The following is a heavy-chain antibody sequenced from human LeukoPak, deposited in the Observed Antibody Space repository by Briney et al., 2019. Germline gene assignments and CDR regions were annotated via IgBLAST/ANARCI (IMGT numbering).Heavy chain of an antibody. D-gene: IGHD2-15*01. CDR1: GFTFSSYW. CDR2: INSDGSST. V-gene: IGHV3-74*01. J-gene: IGHJ6*02. Sequence: GGSLRLSCAASGFTFSSYWMHWVRQAPGKGLVWVSRINSDGSSTSYADSVKGRFTISRDNAKNTLYLQMNSLRAEDTAVYYCAREGGTPLWYYYYGMDVWGQGTTVTVSS. CDR3: AREGGTPLWYYYYGMDV.